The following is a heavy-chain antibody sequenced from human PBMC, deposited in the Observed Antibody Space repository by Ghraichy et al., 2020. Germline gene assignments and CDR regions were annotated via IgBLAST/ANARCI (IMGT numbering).Heavy chain of an antibody. Sequence: LSLTCAASGLTFSGYEMNWVRQVPGKGLEWVSYISASGSTIHYADSVKGRFTISRDNTKNSLYLQMNTLSAEDSAVYYCVTCTIVVVPRAAFDVWGQGTMVTVSS. V-gene: IGHV3-48*03. CDR2: ISASGSTI. CDR3: VTCTIVVVPRAAFDV. D-gene: IGHD3-22*01. CDR1: GLTFSGYE. J-gene: IGHJ3*01.